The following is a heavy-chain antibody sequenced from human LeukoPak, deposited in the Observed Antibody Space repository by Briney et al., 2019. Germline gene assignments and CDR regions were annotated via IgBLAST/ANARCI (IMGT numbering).Heavy chain of an antibody. J-gene: IGHJ6*03. D-gene: IGHD3-16*02. CDR1: GFTFGSYA. CDR3: AKDTIMITFGGVISTYFTNYYYYYMDV. V-gene: IGHV3-23*01. CDR2: ISGSGGST. Sequence: PGGSLRLSCAASGFTFGSYAMSWVRQAPGKGLEWVSAISGSGGSTYYADSVKGRFTISRDNSKNTLYLQMNSLRAEDTAVYYCAKDTIMITFGGVISTYFTNYYYYYMDVWGKGTTVTVSS.